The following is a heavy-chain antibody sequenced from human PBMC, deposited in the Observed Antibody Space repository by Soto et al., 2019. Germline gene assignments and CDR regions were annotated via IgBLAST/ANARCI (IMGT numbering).Heavy chain of an antibody. CDR1: GGSISSYY. D-gene: IGHD3-22*01. CDR3: AREGSSGYYDSSGYEH. Sequence: PSETLSLTCTVSGGSISSYYWSWIRQPPGKGLEWIGYIYYSGSTNYNPSLKSRVTISVDTSKNQFSLKLSSVTAADTAVYYCAREGSSGYYDSSGYEHWGQGTRGTVS. V-gene: IGHV4-59*01. J-gene: IGHJ4*02. CDR2: IYYSGST.